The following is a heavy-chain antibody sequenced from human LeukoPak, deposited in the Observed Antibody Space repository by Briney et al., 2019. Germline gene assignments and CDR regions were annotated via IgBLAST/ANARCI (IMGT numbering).Heavy chain of an antibody. J-gene: IGHJ5*02. CDR1: GGSFSGHY. Sequence: PSETLSLTCAVYGGSFSGHYWSWIRQSPGKGLEWIGEINHSGRTNYNPSLKSRVTISGDTSKNQFSLKLSSVTAADTAVYYCARNNWFDPWGQGTLVTVSS. V-gene: IGHV4-34*01. CDR3: ARNNWFDP. CDR2: INHSGRT.